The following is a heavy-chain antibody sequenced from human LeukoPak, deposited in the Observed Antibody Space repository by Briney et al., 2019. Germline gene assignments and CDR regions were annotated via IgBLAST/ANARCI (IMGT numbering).Heavy chain of an antibody. CDR3: VLYDDSGHVPK. V-gene: IGHV5-51*01. CDR2: INPGDSDT. D-gene: IGHD3-22*01. J-gene: IGHJ4*02. CDR1: EYSFTSHW. Sequence: GESLKISCKGSEYSFTSHWIGWVRPTAGKGLEWMGFINPGDSDTRYSPPFQGQVTISADKSISTAYLQWSSLKASDTAMYYCVLYDDSGHVPKWGQGTLVTVSS.